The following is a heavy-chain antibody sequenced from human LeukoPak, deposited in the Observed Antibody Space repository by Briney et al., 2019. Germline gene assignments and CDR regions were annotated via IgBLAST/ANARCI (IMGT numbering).Heavy chain of an antibody. J-gene: IGHJ4*02. CDR2: IHYSGST. CDR3: AREAPTIAAAGIVD. CDR1: RGSISSYY. Sequence: SETLSLTCTVSRGSISSYYWSWIRQPPGKGLEWIGCIHYSGSTTYYPSLKRRVTISVDTSKNQFSLKMSTVTAADTAVYYCAREAPTIAAAGIVDWGQGTLVTVSS. D-gene: IGHD6-13*01. V-gene: IGHV4-59*01.